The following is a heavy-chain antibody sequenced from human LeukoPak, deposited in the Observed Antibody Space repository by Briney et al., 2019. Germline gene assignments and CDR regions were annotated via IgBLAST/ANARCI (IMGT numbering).Heavy chain of an antibody. CDR2: INHNGNEN. V-gene: IGHV3-7*03. D-gene: IGHD3-16*01. Sequence: GGSLRLSCAASGFTFSSYWMNWARQAPGKGLEWVASINHNGNENYYVDSVKGRFTISRDNAQNSLYLQMSNLRAEDTAVYFCARGGGLDVWGQGATVTVSS. J-gene: IGHJ6*02. CDR3: ARGGGLDV. CDR1: GFTFSSYW.